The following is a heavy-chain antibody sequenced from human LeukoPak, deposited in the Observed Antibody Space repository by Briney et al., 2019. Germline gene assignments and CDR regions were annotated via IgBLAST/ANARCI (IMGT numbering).Heavy chain of an antibody. Sequence: PGGYLRLSCAASGFTFNSYWMHWVRQAPGKGLVWVSRINSDGSSTSYADSVKGRFTISRDNAKNTLYLQMNSLRAEDTAVYYCARVRAATKFDPWGQGTLVTVSS. J-gene: IGHJ5*02. CDR2: INSDGSST. D-gene: IGHD4-11*01. CDR1: GFTFNSYW. V-gene: IGHV3-74*01. CDR3: ARVRAATKFDP.